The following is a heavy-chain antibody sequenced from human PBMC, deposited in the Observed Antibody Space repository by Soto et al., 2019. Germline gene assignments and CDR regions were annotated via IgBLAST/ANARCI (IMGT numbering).Heavy chain of an antibody. V-gene: IGHV1-18*01. CDR3: ARDLDGSGSYYTDY. CDR1: GYLFISYG. CDR2: ISAYNGNT. D-gene: IGHD3-10*01. Sequence: ASVKVSCKASGYLFISYGISWVRQAPGQGLEWVGRISAYNGNTNYAQNLQGRVTMTTDTSTSTAYMELRSLRSDDTAVYYCARDLDGSGSYYTDYWGPGTLVTVSS. J-gene: IGHJ4*02.